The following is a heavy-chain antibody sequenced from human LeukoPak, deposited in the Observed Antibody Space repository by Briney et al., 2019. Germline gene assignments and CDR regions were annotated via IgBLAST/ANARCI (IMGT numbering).Heavy chain of an antibody. V-gene: IGHV4-34*01. D-gene: IGHD3-10*01. CDR3: AGQTFGALYFDS. CDR1: GGSFSGYY. J-gene: IGHJ4*02. CDR2: INHSGST. Sequence: SETLSLTCAVYGGSFSGYYWSWIRQPPGKGLEWIGEINHSGSTNYNPSLKSRVTISVDTFKNQFSLKLSSVTAADTAVYYCAGQTFGALYFDSWGQGTLVTVSS.